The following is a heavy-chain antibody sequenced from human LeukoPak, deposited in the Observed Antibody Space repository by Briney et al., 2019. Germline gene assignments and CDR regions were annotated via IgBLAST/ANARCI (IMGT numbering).Heavy chain of an antibody. Sequence: SETLSLTCTVSGGSISSYYWSWIRQPPGKGLEWIGYIYYSGSTNYNPSLKSRVTISVDTSKNQFSLKLSSVTAADTAVYYCARERRYSYGCYLDYWGQGTLVTVSS. CDR1: GGSISSYY. V-gene: IGHV4-59*01. CDR3: ARERRYSYGCYLDY. D-gene: IGHD5-18*01. J-gene: IGHJ4*02. CDR2: IYYSGST.